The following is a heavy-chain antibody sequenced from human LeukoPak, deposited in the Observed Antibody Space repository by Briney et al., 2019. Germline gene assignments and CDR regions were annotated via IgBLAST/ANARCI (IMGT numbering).Heavy chain of an antibody. J-gene: IGHJ4*02. CDR2: INPNSGGT. D-gene: IGHD6-19*01. Sequence: ASVKVSCKASGYTFTGYYMHWVRQAPGQGLEWMGWINPNSGGTNYAQKFQGRVTMTRDTSISTAYMELSRLRSDDTAVYYCARDRGAVAVTFDYWGQGTLVTVSS. CDR1: GYTFTGYY. V-gene: IGHV1-2*02. CDR3: ARDRGAVAVTFDY.